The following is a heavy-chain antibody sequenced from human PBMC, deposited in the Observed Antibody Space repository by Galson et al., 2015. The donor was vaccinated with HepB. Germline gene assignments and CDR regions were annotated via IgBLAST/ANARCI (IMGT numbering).Heavy chain of an antibody. CDR3: ARDARGVGDSSGYYYDTFDI. CDR1: GGTFSSYA. J-gene: IGHJ3*02. Sequence: SVKVSCKASGGTFSSYAISWVRQAPGQGLEWMGGIIPIFGTANYAQKFQGRVTITADESTSTAYMELSSLRSEDTAVYYCARDARGVGDSSGYYYDTFDIWGQGTMVTVSS. CDR2: IIPIFGTA. D-gene: IGHD3-22*01. V-gene: IGHV1-69*13.